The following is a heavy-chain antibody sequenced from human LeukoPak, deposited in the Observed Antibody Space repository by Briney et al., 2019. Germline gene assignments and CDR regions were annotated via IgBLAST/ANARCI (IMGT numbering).Heavy chain of an antibody. Sequence: GGSLRLSCAASGFTFNNYAMSWVRQTPGKGLEWVSLILSSGSTTYYADSVKGRFTISRDNSKNTLYLQMNSLRAEDTAVYYCARNFDYWGQGTLVTVSS. CDR2: ILSSGSTT. J-gene: IGHJ4*02. CDR1: GFTFNNYA. CDR3: ARNFDY. V-gene: IGHV3-23*05.